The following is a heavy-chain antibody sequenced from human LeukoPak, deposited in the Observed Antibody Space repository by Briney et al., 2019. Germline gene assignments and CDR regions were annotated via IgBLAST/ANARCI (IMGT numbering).Heavy chain of an antibody. V-gene: IGHV4-59*01. Sequence: SETLSLTCTVSVGSISSYYWSWIRQPPGKGLEWIGYIYYSGSTNYNPSLKSRVTISVDTSKNQFSLKLSSVTAADTAVYYCARGSYMITFGGVIVPFDYWGQGTLVTVSS. CDR3: ARGSYMITFGGVIVPFDY. CDR1: VGSISSYY. CDR2: IYYSGST. J-gene: IGHJ4*02. D-gene: IGHD3-16*02.